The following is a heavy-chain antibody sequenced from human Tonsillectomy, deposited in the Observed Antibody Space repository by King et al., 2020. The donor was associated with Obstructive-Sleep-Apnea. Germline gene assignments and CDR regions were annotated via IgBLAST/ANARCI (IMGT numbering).Heavy chain of an antibody. CDR1: GFTFSSYS. CDR3: ARSTVTTGLISFDY. CDR2: ISSSSTTI. V-gene: IGHV3-48*04. J-gene: IGHJ4*02. D-gene: IGHD4-17*01. Sequence: VQLVESGGGLVQPGGSLRLSCAASGFTFSSYSMNWVRQAPGKGLEWVSYISSSSTTIYYADPVKGRFTISRDNAKNSLYLQMNSLRAEDTAVYYCARSTVTTGLISFDYWGQGTLVTVSS.